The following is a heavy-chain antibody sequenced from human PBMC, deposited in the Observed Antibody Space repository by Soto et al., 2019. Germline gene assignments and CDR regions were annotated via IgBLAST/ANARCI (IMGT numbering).Heavy chain of an antibody. V-gene: IGHV1-18*01. CDR1: GYDFTTYD. D-gene: IGHD1-1*01. CDR2: ISAHNGNT. J-gene: IGHJ4*02. Sequence: QVHLVQSGAEVKKPRASVKVSFKSSGYDFTTYDITWVRKAPGQGLEWMGWISAHNGNTNKAEKLQGRVTVTRDTSTSTTYMELRSLRSDDTAVYFCARGRYGDYWGQGSLVTVSS. CDR3: ARGRYGDY.